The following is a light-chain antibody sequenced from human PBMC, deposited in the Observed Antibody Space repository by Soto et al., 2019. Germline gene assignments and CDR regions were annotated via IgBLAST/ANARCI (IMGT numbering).Light chain of an antibody. CDR2: GAS. V-gene: IGKV3-15*01. CDR1: QSVSNN. CDR3: QQYDKWPWT. J-gene: IGKJ1*01. Sequence: EIVMTQSPATLSVAPCERVTLSCRASQSVSNNLAWYQQNPGQAPRLLIYGASTRATGIPARFSGSGSGTEFTLTISSLQSEDFAVYYCQQYDKWPWTFGQGTKVDIK.